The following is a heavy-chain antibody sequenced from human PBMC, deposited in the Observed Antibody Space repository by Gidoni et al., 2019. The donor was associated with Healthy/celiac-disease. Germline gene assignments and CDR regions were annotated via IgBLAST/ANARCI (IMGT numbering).Heavy chain of an antibody. J-gene: IGHJ4*02. CDR2: MNSDGSST. Sequence: EVQLVESGGGLVQPGGSLRLSCAASGFTCSSYWMHWVRQAPGKGLVWVSRMNSDGSSTSYADSVKGRFTISRDNAKNTLYLQMNSLRAEDTAVYYCARTSIGYGSGSYIYYWGQGTLVTVSS. V-gene: IGHV3-74*01. D-gene: IGHD3-10*01. CDR1: GFTCSSYW. CDR3: ARTSIGYGSGSYIYY.